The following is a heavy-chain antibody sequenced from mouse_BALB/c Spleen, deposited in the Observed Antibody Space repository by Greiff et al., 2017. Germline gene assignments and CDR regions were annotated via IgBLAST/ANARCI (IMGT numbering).Heavy chain of an antibody. J-gene: IGHJ3*01. CDR2: IHYSGST. D-gene: IGHD2-1*01. CDR3: ARGVYGNLFAY. CDR1: GYSITSGYS. V-gene: IGHV3-1*02. Sequence: EVKLQESGPDLVKPSQSLSLSCTVTGYSITSGYSWHWIRQFPGNKLEWMGYIHYSGSTNYNPSLKSRISITRDTSKNQFFLQLNSVTTEDTATYYGARGVYGNLFAYWGQGTLVTVAA.